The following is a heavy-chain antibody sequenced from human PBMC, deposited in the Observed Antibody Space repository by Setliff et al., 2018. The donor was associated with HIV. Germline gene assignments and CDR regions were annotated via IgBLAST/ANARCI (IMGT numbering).Heavy chain of an antibody. CDR1: GGSFGDYH. Sequence: VTLSLTCTISGGSFGDYHWSWIRQPAGRGLEWIGRIFRSGTTDYKFSLKSRVTISIDTSRNQFSLRLTSVTAEDTAVYYCARDRHYSGLGSYGPWGPGTLVTVS. J-gene: IGHJ5*02. CDR3: ARDRHYSGLGSYGP. V-gene: IGHV4-4*07. D-gene: IGHD3-10*01. CDR2: IFRSGTT.